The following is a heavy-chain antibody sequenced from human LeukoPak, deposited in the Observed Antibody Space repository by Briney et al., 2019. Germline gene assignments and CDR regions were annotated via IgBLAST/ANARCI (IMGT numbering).Heavy chain of an antibody. CDR2: IYYSGST. CDR1: GGSISSYY. J-gene: IGHJ3*02. CDR3: ARDVRGSDAFDI. D-gene: IGHD3-10*02. V-gene: IGHV4-59*01. Sequence: SETLSLTCTVSGGSISSYYWSWIRQPPGKGLEWIGYIYYSGSTKYNPSLKSRVTISVDTSKNQFSLKLSSVTGADTAVYYCARDVRGSDAFDIWGQGTMVTVSS.